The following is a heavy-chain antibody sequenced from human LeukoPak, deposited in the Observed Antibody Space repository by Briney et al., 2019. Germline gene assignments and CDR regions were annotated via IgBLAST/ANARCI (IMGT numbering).Heavy chain of an antibody. CDR1: GFTFSSYG. Sequence: GGSLSLSCAASGFTFSSYGMHWVRQAPGKGLEWVAVISYDGSNKYYADSVKGRFTISRDNSKNTLYLQMNSLRAEDTAVYYCAKDSKSYGTFDYWGQGTLVTVSS. D-gene: IGHD5-18*01. CDR2: ISYDGSNK. CDR3: AKDSKSYGTFDY. J-gene: IGHJ4*02. V-gene: IGHV3-30*18.